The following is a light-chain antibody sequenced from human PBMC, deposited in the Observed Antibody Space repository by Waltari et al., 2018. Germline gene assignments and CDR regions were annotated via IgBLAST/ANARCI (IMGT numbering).Light chain of an antibody. Sequence: EIVMTQSPDTLSVAPGERVTLSCRASQSVPTNLAWYQQKPGQPPRLLIYVASTRATGVPARFSGSWSGTEFTLTISSLESEDFAVYYCQQYSNWPYTFGQGTKLEIK. J-gene: IGKJ2*01. V-gene: IGKV3-15*01. CDR1: QSVPTN. CDR2: VAS. CDR3: QQYSNWPYT.